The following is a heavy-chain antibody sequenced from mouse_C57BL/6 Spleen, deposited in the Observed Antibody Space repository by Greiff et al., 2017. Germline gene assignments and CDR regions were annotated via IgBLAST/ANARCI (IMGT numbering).Heavy chain of an antibody. V-gene: IGHV1-82*01. CDR2: IYPGDGDT. J-gene: IGHJ1*03. D-gene: IGHD1-1*01. CDR1: GYAFSSSW. CDR3: ARPITTVVATDWYFDV. Sequence: VQLVESGPELVKPGASVKISCKASGYAFSSSWMNWVKQRPGKGLEWIGRIYPGDGDTNYNGKFKGKATLTADKSSSTAYMQLSSLTSEDSAVDFCARPITTVVATDWYFDVWGTGTTVTVSS.